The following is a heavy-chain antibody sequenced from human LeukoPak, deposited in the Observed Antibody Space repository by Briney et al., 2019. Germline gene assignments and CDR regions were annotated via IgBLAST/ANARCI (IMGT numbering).Heavy chain of an antibody. Sequence: SETLSLTCTVSGDSISGGYWSWIRQPPGRGLEWIGYVYTSGSTNYNPSLKSRVTISVDTSKSQFALKLSSVTAADTAVYYCAKIYFDYSTYYSYSFDLWGQGALVTVSS. CDR1: GDSISGGY. J-gene: IGHJ4*02. CDR2: VYTSGST. CDR3: AKIYFDYSTYYSYSFDL. V-gene: IGHV4-4*09. D-gene: IGHD4-11*01.